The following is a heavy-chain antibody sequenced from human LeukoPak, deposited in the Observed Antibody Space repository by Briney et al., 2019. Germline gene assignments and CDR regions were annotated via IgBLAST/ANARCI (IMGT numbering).Heavy chain of an antibody. D-gene: IGHD3-22*01. J-gene: IGHJ4*02. CDR3: ARDPPSSAPAGG. V-gene: IGHV3-53*01. CDR1: GFTVSSNY. Sequence: GSLRLSCAASGFTVSSNYMSWVRQAPGKGLEWVSVIYSGGSTYYADSVKGRFTISSDNSKNTLYLQMNSLRAEDTAVYYCARDPPSSAPAGGWGQGTLVTVSS. CDR2: IYSGGST.